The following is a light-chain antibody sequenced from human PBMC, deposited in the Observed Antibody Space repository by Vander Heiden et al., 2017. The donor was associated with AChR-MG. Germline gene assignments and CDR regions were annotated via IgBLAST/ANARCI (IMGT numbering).Light chain of an antibody. V-gene: IGKV1-39*01. CDR1: QNINSY. CDR3: QQSYTTPFT. J-gene: IGKJ3*01. CDR2: ATS. Sequence: DIQMTQSPSSLSASVGDSVSFSCRASQNINSYVNWYQQRPGKAPHLVIYATSTLQRGVPSRFSGSGFGTDFTLTISSLQAEDFGTYYCQQSYTTPFTFGPGTKVDLK.